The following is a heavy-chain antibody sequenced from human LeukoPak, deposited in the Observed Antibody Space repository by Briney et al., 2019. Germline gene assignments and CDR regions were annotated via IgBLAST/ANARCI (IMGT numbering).Heavy chain of an antibody. CDR3: ARVFMPGEFDP. CDR2: IYSGGST. V-gene: IGHV3-53*01. CDR1: GLTVSSNY. Sequence: PGGSLRLSCAVSGLTVSSNYMSWVRKAPGKGLEWVSLIYSGGSTYYADSVKGRFTISRDNSKNTLYLQLNSLRAEDTAVYYCARVFMPGEFDPWGQGTLVTVSS. D-gene: IGHD3-16*01. J-gene: IGHJ5*02.